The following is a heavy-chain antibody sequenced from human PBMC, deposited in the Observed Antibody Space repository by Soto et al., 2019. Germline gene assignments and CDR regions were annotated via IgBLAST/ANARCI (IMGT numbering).Heavy chain of an antibody. J-gene: IGHJ4*02. D-gene: IGHD6-19*01. CDR2: ISGSGGST. V-gene: IGHV3-23*01. CDR1: GFTFRSYA. CDR3: AKAVAGIDY. Sequence: LRLSCTASGFTFRSYAMSWVRTAPGKGLEWVSAISGSGGSTYYADSVKGRFTISRDNSKNTLYLQMNSLRAEDTAVYYCAKAVAGIDYWGQGTLFTVAS.